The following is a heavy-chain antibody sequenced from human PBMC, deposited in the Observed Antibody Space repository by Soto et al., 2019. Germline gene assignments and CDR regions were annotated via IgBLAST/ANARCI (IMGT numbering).Heavy chain of an antibody. Sequence: SETLSLTCTVSGGSISSSSYYWGWIRQPPGKGLEWIGSIYYSGSTYYNPSLKSRVTISVDTSKNQFSLKLSSVTAADTAVYYCARHPPLLCIDWLLSAEGASDIWGQGPMVTVSS. CDR3: ARHPPLLCIDWLLSAEGASDI. D-gene: IGHD3-9*01. J-gene: IGHJ3*02. CDR2: IYYSGST. V-gene: IGHV4-39*01. CDR1: GGSISSSSYY.